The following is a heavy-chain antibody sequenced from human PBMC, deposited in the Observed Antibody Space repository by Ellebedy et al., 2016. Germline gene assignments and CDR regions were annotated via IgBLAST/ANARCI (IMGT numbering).Heavy chain of an antibody. CDR1: GGTFSSYA. V-gene: IGHV1-69*05. CDR3: ARDSRVGATLDAFDI. D-gene: IGHD1-26*01. CDR2: IIPIFGTA. J-gene: IGHJ3*02. Sequence: SVKVSCXASGGTFSSYAISWVRQAPGQGLEWMGGIIPIFGTANYAQKFQGRVTMTRDTSTSTVYMELSSLRSEDTAVYYCARDSRVGATLDAFDIWGQGTMVTVSS.